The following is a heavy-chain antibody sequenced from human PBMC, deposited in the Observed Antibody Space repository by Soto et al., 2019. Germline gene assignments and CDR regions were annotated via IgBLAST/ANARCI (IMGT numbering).Heavy chain of an antibody. V-gene: IGHV1-18*01. D-gene: IGHD6-13*01. CDR3: ATDRSSSHH. Sequence: QVQLVQSGAEVKKPGASVKVSCKTSGYTFTNFDITWVRQVPGQGLEWMGWISTYNGETNYAQNVQDRVTMTTDTSTSTAYMELRSLTSDDTAVYYCATDRSSSHHWGQGTLVTVSS. CDR2: ISTYNGET. CDR1: GYTFTNFD. J-gene: IGHJ4*02.